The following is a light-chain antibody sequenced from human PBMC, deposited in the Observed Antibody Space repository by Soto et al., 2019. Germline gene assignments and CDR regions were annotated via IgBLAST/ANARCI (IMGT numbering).Light chain of an antibody. Sequence: DIQMTQSPSSLSASVGDRVTITCQASQDITNYLSWYQQKPGKAPKFLIYDASNLETGVPSRFSGSGSGTDFTFTISSLQPEDIAIYYCQQYDNLPLTFGGGTKVEIK. CDR3: QQYDNLPLT. CDR1: QDITNY. V-gene: IGKV1-33*01. CDR2: DAS. J-gene: IGKJ4*01.